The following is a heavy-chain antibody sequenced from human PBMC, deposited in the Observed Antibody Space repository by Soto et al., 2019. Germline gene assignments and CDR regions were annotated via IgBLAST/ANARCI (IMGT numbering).Heavy chain of an antibody. CDR3: ERKQGSWGGYYSSQNFYSYYYMEV. CDR1: GYTFTSYD. Sequence: QVQLVQSGAEVKKPGASVKVSCKASGYTFTSYDINWVRQATGQGLEWMGWMNPNSGNTGYAQKCQSRETTTTNTSIETAHIGSCRLRSEETAVYYSERKQGSWGGYYSSQNFYSYYYMEVWGKGNPRTVSS. J-gene: IGHJ6*03. D-gene: IGHD3-3*01. V-gene: IGHV1-8*01. CDR2: MNPNSGNT.